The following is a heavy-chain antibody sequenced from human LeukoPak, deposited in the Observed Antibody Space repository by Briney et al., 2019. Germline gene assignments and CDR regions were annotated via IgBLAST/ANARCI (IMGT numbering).Heavy chain of an antibody. CDR2: ISGSGGST. CDR3: AKDQGWFGESGGDY. Sequence: GGSLRLSCAASGFTFSSYAMSWVRQAPGKGLEWVSAISGSGGSTYYADSVKGRFTISRDNSKNTLYLQMNSLRAEDTAVYYCAKDQGWFGESGGDYWGQRTLVTVSS. D-gene: IGHD3-10*01. CDR1: GFTFSSYA. V-gene: IGHV3-23*01. J-gene: IGHJ4*02.